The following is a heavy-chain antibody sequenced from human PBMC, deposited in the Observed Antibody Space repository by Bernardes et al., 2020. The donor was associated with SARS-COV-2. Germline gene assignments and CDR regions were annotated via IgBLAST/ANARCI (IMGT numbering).Heavy chain of an antibody. CDR1: GFTFSDHY. V-gene: IGHV3-72*01. J-gene: IGHJ4*02. Sequence: GGSLRLSCATSGFTFSDHYMDWVRQAPGRGPEWVARSRNKVNSYTPEYAASVTGIFTIPRSDSTISLYLQMTSLKTEHTAVYFCDRGYFPHVRCYSGDYLCQGILVTVSS. CDR3: DRGYFPHVRCYSGDY. D-gene: IGHD2-15*01. CDR2: SRNKVNSYTP.